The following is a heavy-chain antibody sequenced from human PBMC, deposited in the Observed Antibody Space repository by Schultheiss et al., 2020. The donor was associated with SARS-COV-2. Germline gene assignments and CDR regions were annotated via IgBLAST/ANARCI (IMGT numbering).Heavy chain of an antibody. Sequence: GGSLRLSCAASGFTVSSNYMSWVRQAPGKGLEWVSSISSSSSYIYYADSVKGRFTISRDNAKNSLYLQMNSLRAEDTAVYYCARCASTVTILDAFDIWGQGTMVTVSS. CDR3: ARCASTVTILDAFDI. D-gene: IGHD4-17*01. V-gene: IGHV3-21*01. CDR1: GFTVSSNY. J-gene: IGHJ3*02. CDR2: ISSSSSYI.